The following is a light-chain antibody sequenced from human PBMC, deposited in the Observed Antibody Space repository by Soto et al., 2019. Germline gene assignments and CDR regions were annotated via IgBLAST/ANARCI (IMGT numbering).Light chain of an antibody. CDR3: QQYGTSPRT. V-gene: IGKV3-20*01. Sequence: EILLTQSPGPLSLSPGERATLSCRASQSVRNNYLAWYQQRPGQAPRLLIYAASSRATGIPDRFSGSGSGTDFTLTISRLEPEDFAVYYCQQYGTSPRTFGQGTKVDIK. CDR2: AAS. J-gene: IGKJ1*01. CDR1: QSVRNNY.